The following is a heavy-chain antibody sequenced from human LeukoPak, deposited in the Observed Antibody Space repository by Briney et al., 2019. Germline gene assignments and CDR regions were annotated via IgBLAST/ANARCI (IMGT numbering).Heavy chain of an antibody. J-gene: IGHJ5*01. V-gene: IGHV4-39*01. Sequence: SETLSLTCTVSGDSVSSSGYYWVWLRRPPGKGLEWIGTVSYNGITYYPPSLQSRLSISIDTPKNQFSLTLTSVTAADTAVYYCASSSSWYRFDFWGQGTLVTVSS. D-gene: IGHD6-13*01. CDR3: ASSSSWYRFDF. CDR2: VSYNGIT. CDR1: GDSVSSSGYY.